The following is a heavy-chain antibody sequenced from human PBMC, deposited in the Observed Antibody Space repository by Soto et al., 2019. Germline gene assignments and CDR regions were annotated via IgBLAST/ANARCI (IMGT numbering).Heavy chain of an antibody. V-gene: IGHV3-74*01. Sequence: PGGSLRLSCPASGFTFSNSWMHWVRQVSGKGLEWVSRINADGTSTGYADSVKGRFTISRGNAKNTLYLHVNSLRAEDTAVYYCVKVLARGVGVPRFYFDSWGQGALVPVSS. J-gene: IGHJ4*02. CDR1: GFTFSNSW. CDR2: INADGTST. CDR3: VKVLARGVGVPRFYFDS. D-gene: IGHD2-2*01.